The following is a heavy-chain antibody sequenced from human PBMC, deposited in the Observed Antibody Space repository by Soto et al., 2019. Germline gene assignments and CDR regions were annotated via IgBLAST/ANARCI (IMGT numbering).Heavy chain of an antibody. D-gene: IGHD3-22*01. Sequence: GVLRLSCAASGFTFSSYGMHWVRQAPGKGLEWVAVIWYDGSNKYYADSVKGRFTISRDNSKNTLYLQMNSLRAEDTAVYYCARDNYYDSSGYDYWGQGTLVTVSS. V-gene: IGHV3-33*01. CDR3: ARDNYYDSSGYDY. CDR1: GFTFSSYG. J-gene: IGHJ4*02. CDR2: IWYDGSNK.